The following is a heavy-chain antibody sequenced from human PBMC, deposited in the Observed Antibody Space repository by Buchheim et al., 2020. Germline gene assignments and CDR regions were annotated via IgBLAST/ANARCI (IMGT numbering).Heavy chain of an antibody. J-gene: IGHJ4*02. Sequence: EVQLLESGGGLVQPGGSLRLSCAASGFTFSSYAMSWVRQAPGKGLEWVSAISGSGGSTYYADSVKGRFTISRDNSKNTLYLQMNSLRAEDTAVYYCAKDQLRNFDWLLDSGLLDDYWGQGTL. CDR2: ISGSGGST. V-gene: IGHV3-23*01. D-gene: IGHD3-9*01. CDR1: GFTFSSYA. CDR3: AKDQLRNFDWLLDSGLLDDY.